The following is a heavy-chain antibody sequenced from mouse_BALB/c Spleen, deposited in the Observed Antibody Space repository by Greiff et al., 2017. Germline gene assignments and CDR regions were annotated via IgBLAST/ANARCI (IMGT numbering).Heavy chain of an antibody. CDR1: GFTFSSYA. CDR3: AKYDFAMDY. CDR2: ISSGGST. Sequence: DVMLVESGGGLVKPGGSLKLSCAASGFTFSSYAMSWVRQTPEKRLEWVASISSGGSTYYPDSVKGRFTISRDNARNSLYLQMSSLRSEDTAMYYCAKYDFAMDYWGQGTSVTVSS. J-gene: IGHJ4*01. V-gene: IGHV5-6-5*01. D-gene: IGHD2-4*01.